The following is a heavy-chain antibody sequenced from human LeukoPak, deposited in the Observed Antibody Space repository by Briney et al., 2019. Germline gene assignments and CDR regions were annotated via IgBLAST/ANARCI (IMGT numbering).Heavy chain of an antibody. V-gene: IGHV1-18*04. D-gene: IGHD5-24*01. CDR1: GYTFTGYY. CDR2: ISAYNGNT. J-gene: IGHJ6*03. Sequence: ASVTVSCKASGYTFTGYYMHWVRPAPGQGLEWMGWISAYNGNTNYAQKLQGRVTMTTDTSTSTAYMELRSLRSDDTAVYYCALSRDGYNFGYYYYYMDVWGKGTTVTVSS. CDR3: ALSRDGYNFGYYYYYMDV.